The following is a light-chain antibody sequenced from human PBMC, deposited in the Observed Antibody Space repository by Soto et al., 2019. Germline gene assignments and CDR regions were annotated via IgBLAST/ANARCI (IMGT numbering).Light chain of an antibody. CDR3: QKYNCAPLT. Sequence: DIQMTQSPSSLSASVGDRVTITCRASQGINSYLVWYQQKPGKVPKLLIYAASTLQSGVPSRFSGSGSGTDFTLTISSLQPEDAATYYCQKYNCAPLTFGQGTRLEIK. J-gene: IGKJ5*01. CDR2: AAS. CDR1: QGINSY. V-gene: IGKV1-27*01.